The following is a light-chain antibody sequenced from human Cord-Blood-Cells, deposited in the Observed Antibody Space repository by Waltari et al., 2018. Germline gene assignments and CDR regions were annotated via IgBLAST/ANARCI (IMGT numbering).Light chain of an antibody. CDR3: QQYNSYSNT. J-gene: IGKJ2*01. CDR2: DAS. Sequence: IMMLEFLSTLSACLGPRVAITCRASQSISSWLAWYQQKPGKAPKLLIYDASSLESGVPSRFSDSGSGTEFTLTISSLQPDDFATYYCQQYNSYSNTFGQGTKLEIK. CDR1: QSISSW. V-gene: IGKV1-5*01.